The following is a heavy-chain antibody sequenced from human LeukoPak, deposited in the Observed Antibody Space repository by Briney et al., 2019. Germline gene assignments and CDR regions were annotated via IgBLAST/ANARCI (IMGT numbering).Heavy chain of an antibody. D-gene: IGHD2/OR15-2a*01. V-gene: IGHV3-15*01. CDR1: GFTFTNAW. CDR2: VRAKTDGGTT. J-gene: IGHJ4*02. Sequence: KSGGSLRLSCAVSGFTFTNAWMNWVRQAPGKGLEWVGRVRAKTDGGTTEYAAPVKGRFSISSDDSTNTVYLQMNSLITEDTAIYYCAADTPVPLAQIDYWGQGALVTVSS. CDR3: AADTPVPLAQIDY.